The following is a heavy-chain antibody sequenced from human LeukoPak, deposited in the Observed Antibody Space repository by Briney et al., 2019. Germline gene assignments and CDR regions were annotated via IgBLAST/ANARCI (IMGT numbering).Heavy chain of an antibody. CDR1: GYTFTSNG. J-gene: IGHJ4*02. CDR2: IYPRDGST. CDR3: ARGQEAFDY. Sequence: ASVKVSCKASGYTFTSNGISWVRQAPGQGLEWMGMIYPRDGSTSYAQKFQGRVTVTRDTSTSTVHMELSGLRSEDTAVYYCARGQEAFDYWGQGTLVTVSS. V-gene: IGHV1-46*01.